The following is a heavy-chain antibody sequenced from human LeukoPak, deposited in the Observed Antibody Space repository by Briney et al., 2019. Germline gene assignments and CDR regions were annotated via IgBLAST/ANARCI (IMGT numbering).Heavy chain of an antibody. V-gene: IGHV3-15*01. D-gene: IGHD4/OR15-4a*01. CDR1: GFTFSNAW. CDR3: TTDLTYYYYYYMDV. J-gene: IGHJ6*03. CDR2: SKTKADGGTT. Sequence: PGGSLRLSCAASGFTFSNAWMNWVRQAPGKGLEWVGRSKTKADGGTTDYAAPVKGRFTVSRDDSKNTLFLQMNSLKTDDTAVYYCTTDLTYYYYYYMDVWGKGTTVTISS.